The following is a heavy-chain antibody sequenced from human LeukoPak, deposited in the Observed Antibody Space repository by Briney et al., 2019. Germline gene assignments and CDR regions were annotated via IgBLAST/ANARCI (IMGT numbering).Heavy chain of an antibody. Sequence: PGGSLRLSCAASGFTFSSYGMHWVRQAPGKGLEWVAVIWYGGSNKYYADSVKGRFTISRDNSKNTLYLQMNSLRAEDTAVYYCARARGSGSYPFDYWGQGTLVTVSS. J-gene: IGHJ4*02. CDR2: IWYGGSNK. CDR1: GFTFSSYG. CDR3: ARARGSGSYPFDY. D-gene: IGHD3-10*01. V-gene: IGHV3-33*01.